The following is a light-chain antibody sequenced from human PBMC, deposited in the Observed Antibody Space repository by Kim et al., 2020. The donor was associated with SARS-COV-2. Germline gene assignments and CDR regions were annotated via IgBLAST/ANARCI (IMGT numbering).Light chain of an antibody. CDR1: QDISNY. J-gene: IGKJ1*01. CDR2: AAS. CDR3: QKYNSAPWT. Sequence: ASVGDRVTITCRASQDISNYLAWYQQKPGKVPRVLIYAASALQSGVPSRFSGSGSGTDFTLTISSLQPEDVGSYYCQKYNSAPWTFGHGTKVEIK. V-gene: IGKV1-27*01.